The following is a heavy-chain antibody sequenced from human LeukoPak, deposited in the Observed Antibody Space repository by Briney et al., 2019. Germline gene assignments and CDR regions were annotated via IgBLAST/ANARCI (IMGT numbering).Heavy chain of an antibody. Sequence: SVKVSCKASGGTFSSYAISWVRQAPGQGLEWMGRIIPILGIANYAQKFQGRVTITADKSTSTAYMELSSLRSEDTAVYYRASGSPNWSYYFDYWGQGTLVTVSS. CDR1: GGTFSSYA. V-gene: IGHV1-69*04. CDR3: ASGSPNWSYYFDY. CDR2: IIPILGIA. D-gene: IGHD1-20*01. J-gene: IGHJ4*02.